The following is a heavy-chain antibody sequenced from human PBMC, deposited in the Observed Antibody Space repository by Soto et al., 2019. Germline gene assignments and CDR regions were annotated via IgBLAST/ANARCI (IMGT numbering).Heavy chain of an antibody. CDR1: GGSISSSNW. Sequence: SETLSLTCAVSGGSISSSNWWSWVRQPPGKGLEWIVEIYHSGSTNYNPSLKSRVTISVDKSKNQFSLKLSSVAAADTAVYYCARGLHYHGSGSKLGHWFDPWGQGTLVT. CDR2: IYHSGST. J-gene: IGHJ5*02. V-gene: IGHV4-4*02. D-gene: IGHD3-10*01. CDR3: ARGLHYHGSGSKLGHWFDP.